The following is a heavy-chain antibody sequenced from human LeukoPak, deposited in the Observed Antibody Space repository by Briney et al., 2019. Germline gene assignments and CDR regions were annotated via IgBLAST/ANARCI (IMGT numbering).Heavy chain of an antibody. D-gene: IGHD6-19*01. CDR3: ARGDSSGWCLYRYFDL. CDR2: INHSGST. CDR1: GGSFSGYY. Sequence: SETLSLTCAVYGGSFSGYYWSRIRQPPGKGLEWIGEINHSGSTNYNPSLKSRVTISVDTSKNQFSLKLSSVTAADTAVYYCARGDSSGWCLYRYFDLWGRGTLVTVSS. J-gene: IGHJ2*01. V-gene: IGHV4-34*01.